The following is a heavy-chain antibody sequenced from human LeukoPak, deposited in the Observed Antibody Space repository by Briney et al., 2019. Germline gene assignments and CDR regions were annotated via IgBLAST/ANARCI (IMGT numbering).Heavy chain of an antibody. J-gene: IGHJ6*02. CDR1: GFTFSSYA. V-gene: IGHV3-23*01. CDR3: ARVRYGELDV. D-gene: IGHD4-17*01. Sequence: GGSLRLSCAASGFTFSSYAMSWVRQAPGPGLELVSTMSGSGGSTYYADSVKGRFTISRDDSKNTLYLQMNSLRAEDTAVYYCARVRYGELDVWGQGTTVTVSS. CDR2: MSGSGGST.